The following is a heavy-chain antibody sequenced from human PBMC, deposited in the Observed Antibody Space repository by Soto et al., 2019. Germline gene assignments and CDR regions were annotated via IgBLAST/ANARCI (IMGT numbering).Heavy chain of an antibody. D-gene: IGHD6-13*01. J-gene: IGHJ4*02. V-gene: IGHV3-33*01. CDR3: ARGVYSSSWYVNYFDY. CDR1: GFTFSSYG. Sequence: GGSLRLSCAASGFTFSSYGMHWVRQAPGKGLEWVAVIWYDGSNKYYADSVKGRFTISRDNSKNTLYLQMNSLRAEDTAVYYCARGVYSSSWYVNYFDYWGQGT. CDR2: IWYDGSNK.